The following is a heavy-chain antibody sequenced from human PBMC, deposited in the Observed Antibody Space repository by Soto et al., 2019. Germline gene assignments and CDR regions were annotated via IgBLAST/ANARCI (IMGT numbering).Heavy chain of an antibody. CDR2: IYYSGST. V-gene: IGHV4-30-4*01. D-gene: IGHD3-3*01. CDR3: ARGGGFLEWLYYFDY. Sequence: KPSETLSLTCTVSGGSISSGDYYWSWIRQPPGKGLEWIGYIYYSGSTYYNPSLKSRVTISVDTSKNQFSLKLSSVTAADTAVYYCARGGGFLEWLYYFDYWGQGTLVTVSS. J-gene: IGHJ4*02. CDR1: GGSISSGDYY.